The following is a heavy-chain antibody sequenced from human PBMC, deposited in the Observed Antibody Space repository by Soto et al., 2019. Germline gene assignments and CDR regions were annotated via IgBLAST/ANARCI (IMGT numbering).Heavy chain of an antibody. CDR3: AAVTVFDTHCLSLDH. Sequence: ASVKVSCKVSENISTDFNIHWVRQAPARGLEWMGGFDPEDGETVYAQNLEGRVTMTEDSSSATAYMELRSLTSDDTAVYYCAAVTVFDTHCLSLDHWG. J-gene: IGHJ4*01. D-gene: IGHD2-15*01. V-gene: IGHV1-24*01. CDR2: FDPEDGET. CDR1: ENISTDFN.